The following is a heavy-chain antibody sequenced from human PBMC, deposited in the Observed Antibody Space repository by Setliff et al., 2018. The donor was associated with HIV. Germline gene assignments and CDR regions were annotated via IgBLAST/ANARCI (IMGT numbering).Heavy chain of an antibody. CDR1: GYSFIGYY. Sequence: ASVKVSCKASGYSFIGYYIHWVRQAPGQGLEWMGWINPNTGGTNYSQTFQGRVTLTRDTSINTVYMELSSLKSDDTAIYYCATTEGGYTFNSDSSGSRYFDHWGQGTLVTVSS. D-gene: IGHD3-22*01. J-gene: IGHJ4*02. CDR2: INPNTGGT. CDR3: ATTEGGYTFNSDSSGSRYFDH. V-gene: IGHV1-2*02.